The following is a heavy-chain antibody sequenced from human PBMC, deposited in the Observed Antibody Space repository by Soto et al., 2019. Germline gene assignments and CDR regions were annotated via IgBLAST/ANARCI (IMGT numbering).Heavy chain of an antibody. V-gene: IGHV3-30*18. D-gene: IGHD2-21*01. Sequence: QVQLVESGGGVVQPGRSLRLSCAASGFTFNTYGMHWVRKATGKGLEWVAVISYDGSNTYYADSVKGRLTISRDNSKNSLDLQMNSLRPEDTAVYSCAKDLRRITYLFHIWGQGLMVTVSS. CDR3: AKDLRRITYLFHI. J-gene: IGHJ3*02. CDR1: GFTFNTYG. CDR2: ISYDGSNT.